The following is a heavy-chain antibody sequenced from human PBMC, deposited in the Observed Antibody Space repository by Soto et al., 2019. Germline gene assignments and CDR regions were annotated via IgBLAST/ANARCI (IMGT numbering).Heavy chain of an antibody. CDR1: GGSISSSSYY. CDR2: IYYSGRT. D-gene: IGHD3-9*01. J-gene: IGHJ4*02. V-gene: IGHV4-39*01. CDR3: ARSIRYFDWLGGHFDY. Sequence: SETLSLTCTVSGGSISSSSYYWGWIRQPPGKGLEWIGSIYYSGRTYYNPSLKSRVTISVDTSKNQFSLKLSSVTAADTAVYYCARSIRYFDWLGGHFDYWGQGTLVTVSS.